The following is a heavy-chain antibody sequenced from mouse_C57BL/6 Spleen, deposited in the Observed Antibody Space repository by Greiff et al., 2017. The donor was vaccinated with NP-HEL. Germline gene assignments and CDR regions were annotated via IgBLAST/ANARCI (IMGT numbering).Heavy chain of an antibody. Sequence: QVQLQQSGPELVKPGASVKISCKASGYAFSSSWMNWVKQRPGKGLEWIGRIYPGDGDTNYNGKFKGKATLTADKSSSTAYMQLSSLTSEDSAVYFCARLYDGSFDYWGQGTTLTVSS. CDR3: ARLYDGSFDY. V-gene: IGHV1-82*01. CDR2: IYPGDGDT. D-gene: IGHD2-3*01. J-gene: IGHJ2*01. CDR1: GYAFSSSW.